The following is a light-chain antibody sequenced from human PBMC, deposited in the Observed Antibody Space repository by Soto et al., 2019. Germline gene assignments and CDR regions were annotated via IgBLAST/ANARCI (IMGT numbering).Light chain of an antibody. CDR1: QSVSSY. J-gene: IGKJ5*01. Sequence: EIVLTQSPATLSLSPGERATLSCRASQSVSSYLAWYQQKPGQAPRLLIYDASNRATGIPARFSGSGSGTDFTLTISSLEPEDFAVYYCQQRSNWLFTFGQGTRLE. CDR2: DAS. V-gene: IGKV3-11*01. CDR3: QQRSNWLFT.